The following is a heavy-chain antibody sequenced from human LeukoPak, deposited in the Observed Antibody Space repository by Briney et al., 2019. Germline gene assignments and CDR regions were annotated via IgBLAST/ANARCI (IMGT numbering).Heavy chain of an antibody. CDR3: ARNFGGGDRSGPFY. CDR2: INWNGGST. CDR1: GFTFDDYA. Sequence: GGSLRPSCAASGFTFDDYAMSWVRQAPGRGLEWVSGINWNGGSTAYADSVRGRFTISRDNAKNSLYLQMNSLRAEDTAFYYCARNFGGGDRSGPFYWGQGTLVTVSS. V-gene: IGHV3-20*04. D-gene: IGHD3-22*01. J-gene: IGHJ4*02.